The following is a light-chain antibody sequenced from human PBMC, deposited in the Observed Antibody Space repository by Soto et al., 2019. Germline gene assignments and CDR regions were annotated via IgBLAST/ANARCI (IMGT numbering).Light chain of an antibody. CDR1: QSVSSSY. Sequence: EIVLTQSPGTLSLSPGERATLSCRASQSVSSSYLAWYQQRPGQAPRLLIYGASNRATGIPDRFSGSGSGTDFTLIISRLEPEDFAVYYCQQYGSSPLVTFGPATTVDIK. CDR2: GAS. V-gene: IGKV3-20*01. CDR3: QQYGSSPLVT. J-gene: IGKJ3*01.